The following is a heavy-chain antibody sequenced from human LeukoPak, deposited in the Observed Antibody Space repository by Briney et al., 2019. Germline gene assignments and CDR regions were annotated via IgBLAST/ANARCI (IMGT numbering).Heavy chain of an antibody. J-gene: IGHJ4*02. CDR2: ISGSGGST. CDR3: AKERGYYDSSGYYLS. Sequence: GGSLRLSCAASGFTFSSYAMSWVRQAPGKGLEWVSAISGSGGSTYYADSVKGRFTISRDNSKNTLYLQMNSLRAEDTAIYYCAKERGYYDSSGYYLSGGQGTLVTVSS. D-gene: IGHD3-22*01. CDR1: GFTFSSYA. V-gene: IGHV3-23*01.